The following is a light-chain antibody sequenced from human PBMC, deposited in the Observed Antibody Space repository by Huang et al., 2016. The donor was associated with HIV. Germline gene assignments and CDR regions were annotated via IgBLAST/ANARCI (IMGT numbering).Light chain of an antibody. J-gene: IGKJ1*01. CDR1: LDINNY. Sequence: DLQMTQSPSSLSASLGDKVTITCQASLDINNYLNWYQQKPGEAPKLLIYDASNLETGVPSRFSGSRSGTHFTFTVSSLQPEDVATYHCQQYDTLPWTFGQGTTVEI. V-gene: IGKV1-33*01. CDR3: QQYDTLPWT. CDR2: DAS.